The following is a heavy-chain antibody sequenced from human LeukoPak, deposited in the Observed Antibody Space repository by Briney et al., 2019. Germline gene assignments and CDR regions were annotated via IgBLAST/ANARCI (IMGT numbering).Heavy chain of an antibody. CDR3: AKVRHLENSGYYFYDAFDI. Sequence: KPSETLSLTCTVSGHSISNYYWSWLRQPPGKGREWFGYIYYSGSTNYNPSLKSRVTMSVDTSKNQFSLKLSSVTAADTAVYYCAKVRHLENSGYYFYDAFDIWGQGTMVTVSS. J-gene: IGHJ3*02. CDR2: IYYSGST. V-gene: IGHV4-59*01. D-gene: IGHD3-22*01. CDR1: GHSISNYY.